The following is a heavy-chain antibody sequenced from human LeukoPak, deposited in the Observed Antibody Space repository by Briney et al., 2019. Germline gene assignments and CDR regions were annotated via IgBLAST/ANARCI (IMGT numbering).Heavy chain of an antibody. CDR3: ARAARDSSGWYAIYYYYYYMDV. J-gene: IGHJ6*03. Sequence: SETLSLTCTVSGGSISSSSYYWGWIRQPPGKGLEGIGSIYYSGSNYYNPSLKRRVTISVDTSKNQFSLKLSFVTAADTAVYYCARAARDSSGWYAIYYYYYYMDVWGKGTTVTVSS. V-gene: IGHV4-39*01. CDR1: GGSISSSSYY. CDR2: IYYSGSN. D-gene: IGHD6-19*01.